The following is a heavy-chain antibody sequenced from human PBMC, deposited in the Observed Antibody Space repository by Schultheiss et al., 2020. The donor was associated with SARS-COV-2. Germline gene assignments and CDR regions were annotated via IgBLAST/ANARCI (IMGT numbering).Heavy chain of an antibody. CDR3: ARAPWAPGRYYGSGSPPSYYYYGMDV. D-gene: IGHD3-10*01. J-gene: IGHJ6*02. CDR2: ISSSSSYI. V-gene: IGHV3-21*04. CDR1: GFTFSSYS. Sequence: GGSLRLSCAASGFTFSSYSMNWVRQAPGKGLEWVSSISSSSSYIYYADSVKGRFTISRDNAKNSLYLQMNSLRAEDTAVYYCARAPWAPGRYYGSGSPPSYYYYGMDVWGQGTTVTVSS.